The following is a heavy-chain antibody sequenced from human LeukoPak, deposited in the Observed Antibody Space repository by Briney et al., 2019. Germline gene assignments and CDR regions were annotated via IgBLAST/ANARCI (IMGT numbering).Heavy chain of an antibody. Sequence: VASVRVSCKASGYTFTIYGISWVRQAPGQGREWMGWISAYNGNTNYAQKLQGRVTMTTDTSTSTAYMELRSLRSDDTAVYYCARVGATTDTHDYWGQGTLVTVSS. V-gene: IGHV1-18*01. CDR3: ARVGATTDTHDY. CDR1: GYTFTIYG. CDR2: ISAYNGNT. J-gene: IGHJ4*02. D-gene: IGHD1-26*01.